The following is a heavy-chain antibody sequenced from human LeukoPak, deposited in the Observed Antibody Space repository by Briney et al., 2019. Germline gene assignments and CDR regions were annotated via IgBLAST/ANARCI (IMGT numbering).Heavy chain of an antibody. V-gene: IGHV4-59*12. CDR1: GGSISTYY. D-gene: IGHD5-24*01. J-gene: IGHJ4*02. Sequence: PSGTLSLTCTVSGGSISTYYWGWIRQPPGKGLEWIGYIYYSGSANYNPSLKSRVTISVDTSKNQFSLKLSSVTAADTAVYYCARLKQRSRLDYWGQGTLVTVSS. CDR2: IYYSGSA. CDR3: ARLKQRSRLDY.